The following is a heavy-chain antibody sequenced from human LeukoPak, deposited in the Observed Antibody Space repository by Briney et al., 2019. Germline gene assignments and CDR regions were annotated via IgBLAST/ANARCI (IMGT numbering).Heavy chain of an antibody. CDR3: ANFPGYSSSWYFDY. D-gene: IGHD6-13*01. CDR2: INPNSGGT. Sequence: ASVKVSCKASGYTFTGYYTHWVRQAPGQGLEWMGWINPNSGGTNYAQKFQGRVTMTRDTSISTAYMELSRLRSDDTAVYYCANFPGYSSSWYFDYWGQGTLVTVSS. CDR1: GYTFTGYY. J-gene: IGHJ4*02. V-gene: IGHV1-2*02.